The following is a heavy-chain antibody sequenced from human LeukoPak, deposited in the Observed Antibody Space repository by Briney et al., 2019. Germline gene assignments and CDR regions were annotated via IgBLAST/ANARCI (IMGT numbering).Heavy chain of an antibody. CDR3: ARGEYYGSGSYYPGDY. CDR2: IHNSGST. Sequence: SETLSLTCTVSGGSISSGGYYWSWIRQHPGKGLEWVGYIHNSGSTYYNPSLKSPVSISVDTSKSHFSLRLSSVTAADTAVYYCARGEYYGSGSYYPGDYWGQGTLVTVSS. D-gene: IGHD3-10*01. V-gene: IGHV4-31*01. J-gene: IGHJ4*02. CDR1: GGSISSGGYY.